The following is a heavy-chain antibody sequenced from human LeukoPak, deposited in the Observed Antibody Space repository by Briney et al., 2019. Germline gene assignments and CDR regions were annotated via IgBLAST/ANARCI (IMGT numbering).Heavy chain of an antibody. J-gene: IGHJ4*02. D-gene: IGHD2-15*01. CDR3: AKTRGYCSGGSCYCDY. Sequence: PGGSLRLSCAASGFTFSNYAMSWVRQAPGKGLEWASAISGSGGSAYYADSVKGRFTISRDNSKNTLYLQMNSLRAEDTAVYYCAKTRGYCSGGSCYCDYWGQGTLVTVSS. CDR1: GFTFSNYA. V-gene: IGHV3-23*01. CDR2: ISGSGGSA.